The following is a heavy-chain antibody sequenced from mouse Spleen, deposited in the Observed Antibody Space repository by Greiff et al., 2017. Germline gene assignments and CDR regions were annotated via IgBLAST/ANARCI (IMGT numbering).Heavy chain of an antibody. J-gene: IGHJ3*01. CDR2: IDPENGDT. V-gene: IGHV14-4*01. Sequence: EVQLQQSGAELVRPGASVKLSCTASGFNIKDDYMHWVKQRPEQGLEWIGWIDPENGDTEYASKFQGKATITADTSSNTAYLQLSSLTSEDTAVYYCTTRRYGTYWGQGTLVTVSA. D-gene: IGHD2-10*02. CDR1: GFNIKDDY. CDR3: TTRRYGTY.